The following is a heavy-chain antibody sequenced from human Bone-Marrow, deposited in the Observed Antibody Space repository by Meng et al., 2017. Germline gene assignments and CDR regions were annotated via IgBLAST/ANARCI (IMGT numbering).Heavy chain of an antibody. CDR3: ARLAGEGATMAEFDY. Sequence: SETLSLTCAVYGGSFSGYYWSWIRQPPGKGLEWIGEINHSGSTNYNPSLKSRVTISVDTSKNQFSLKLSSVTAADTAVYYCARLAGEGATMAEFDYWGQGTLVTVSS. CDR1: GGSFSGYY. CDR2: INHSGST. D-gene: IGHD1-26*01. V-gene: IGHV4-34*01. J-gene: IGHJ4*02.